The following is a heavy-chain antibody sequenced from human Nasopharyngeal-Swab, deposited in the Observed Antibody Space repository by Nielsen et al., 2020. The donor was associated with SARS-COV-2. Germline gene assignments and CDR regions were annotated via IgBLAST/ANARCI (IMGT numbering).Heavy chain of an antibody. J-gene: IGHJ6*03. D-gene: IGHD2-2*01. CDR3: ARVKNGVGIVPASYSFFMDV. Sequence: SETLSLTCSLNGVSFSGYHWGWIRKSPGKRLEWIGDITRSGNTNYNPALKSQVIMSVATSKDEFSLKLTTVTAADTAIYFCARVKNGVGIVPASYSFFMDVWGKGTSVAVSS. CDR1: GVSFSGYH. V-gene: IGHV4-34*01. CDR2: ITRSGNT.